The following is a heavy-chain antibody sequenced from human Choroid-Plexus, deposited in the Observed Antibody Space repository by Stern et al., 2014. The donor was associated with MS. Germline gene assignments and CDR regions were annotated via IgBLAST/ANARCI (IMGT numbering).Heavy chain of an antibody. CDR3: AKDRQWSTYFFDY. D-gene: IGHD2-15*01. CDR1: GFTFSNFG. J-gene: IGHJ4*02. CDR2: ISYDGSDK. Sequence: VQLVESGGGVDQPGRPLILSCAASGFTFSNFGMHWVRQAPGKGLEWVALISYDGSDKYYADSVKGRFTIFRANSKNTLYMHMNSLRAEDTAVYYCAKDRQWSTYFFDYWGQGSLVTVSS. V-gene: IGHV3-30*18.